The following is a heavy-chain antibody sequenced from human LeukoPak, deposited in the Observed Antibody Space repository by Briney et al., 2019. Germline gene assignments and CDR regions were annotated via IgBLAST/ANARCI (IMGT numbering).Heavy chain of an antibody. V-gene: IGHV3-23*01. Sequence: PGGSLRLSCAASGFTFSSYAMSWARQAPGKGLEWVSAISGSGGSTYYADSVKGRFTISRDNSKNTLYLQMNSLRAEDTAVYYCAKDDYGDKRTNYWGQGTLVTVSS. J-gene: IGHJ4*02. CDR3: AKDDYGDKRTNY. D-gene: IGHD4-17*01. CDR1: GFTFSSYA. CDR2: ISGSGGST.